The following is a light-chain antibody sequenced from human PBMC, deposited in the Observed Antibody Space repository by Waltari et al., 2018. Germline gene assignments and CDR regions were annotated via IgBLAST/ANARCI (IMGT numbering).Light chain of an antibody. J-gene: IGLJ3*02. CDR1: SPHIGNNV. CDR2: TYK. CDR3: TSWDESLNGWV. V-gene: IGLV1-44*01. Sequence: QSVLIQPPSASGPPGPRVTISCSGSSPHIGNNVVNWYQQVPGTAPKPLISTYKARPSGVPDRFSGSKSGTSASLAINGLQSEDEADYYCTSWDESLNGWVIGGGTKLTVL.